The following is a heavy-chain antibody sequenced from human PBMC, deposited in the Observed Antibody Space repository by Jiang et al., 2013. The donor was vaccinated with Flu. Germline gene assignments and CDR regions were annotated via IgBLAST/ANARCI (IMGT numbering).Heavy chain of an antibody. CDR2: ISSSGSTT. V-gene: IGHV3-48*01. J-gene: IGHJ4*02. CDR1: GSTFSTYT. Sequence: VQLLESGGGLVQPGGSLRLSCAASGSTFSTYTMTWVRQAPGKGLEWVSYISSSGSTTYYADSVKGRFTISRDNARNSLYLQMNSLRAEDTAVYYCARARYYYDSSGDYFPDFDYWGQGTLVTVSS. D-gene: IGHD3-22*01. CDR3: ARARYYYDSSGDYFPDFDY.